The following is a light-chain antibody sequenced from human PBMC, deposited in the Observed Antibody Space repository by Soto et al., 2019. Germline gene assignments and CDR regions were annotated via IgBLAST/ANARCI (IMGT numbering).Light chain of an antibody. CDR3: QQRSKGFPFT. J-gene: IGKJ3*01. Sequence: EIVLTQSPGTLSLSPGERATFSCRASQSVNNYLAWYQQKPGQAPRLLIYDASTRATGIPARFSGSGSGTDFTLTISSLEPEDFAVYYCQQRSKGFPFTIGPGTKVDVK. CDR1: QSVNNY. CDR2: DAS. V-gene: IGKV3-11*01.